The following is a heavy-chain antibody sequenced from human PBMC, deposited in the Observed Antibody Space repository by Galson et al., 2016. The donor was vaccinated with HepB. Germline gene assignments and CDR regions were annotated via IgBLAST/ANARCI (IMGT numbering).Heavy chain of an antibody. D-gene: IGHD6-19*01. J-gene: IGHJ5*02. CDR1: GYTFTNYG. Sequence: SCKASGYTFTNYGITWVRQAPGQGLEWMGWINPYNGNTNYAQKLQGRITMTTDTSTTTAYMALRSLRSDDTAVYYCARTRIAVAGRYTRTDWFDPWGQGTLVAVSS. CDR2: INPYNGNT. CDR3: ARTRIAVAGRYTRTDWFDP. V-gene: IGHV1-18*01.